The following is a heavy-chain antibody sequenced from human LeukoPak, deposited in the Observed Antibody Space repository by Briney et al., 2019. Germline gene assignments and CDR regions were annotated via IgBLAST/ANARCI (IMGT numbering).Heavy chain of an antibody. J-gene: IGHJ4*02. V-gene: IGHV3-7*05. CDR2: IKQDGSEK. CDR1: GFTFSSYG. D-gene: IGHD5-12*01. CDR3: ARDGRGPATIFGY. Sequence: RSLRLSCAASGFTFSSYGMHWVRQAPGKGLEWVANIKQDGSEKYYVDSVKGRFTISRDNAKNSLYLQMNSLRAEDTAVYYCARDGRGPATIFGYWGQGILVTVSS.